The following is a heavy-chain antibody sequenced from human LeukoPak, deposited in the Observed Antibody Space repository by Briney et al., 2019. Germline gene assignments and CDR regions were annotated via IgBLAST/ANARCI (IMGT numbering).Heavy chain of an antibody. CDR3: ARERAHRLVSGYDPYYYGMDV. Sequence: ASVKVSCKASGYTFTGYYMHWVRQAPGQGLEWMGWINPNNGDTNYAQKFQGWVTMTRDTSISTAYMELCRLRSDDTAVYYCARERAHRLVSGYDPYYYGMDVWGKGTTVTVSS. V-gene: IGHV1-2*04. J-gene: IGHJ6*04. D-gene: IGHD5-12*01. CDR1: GYTFTGYY. CDR2: INPNNGDT.